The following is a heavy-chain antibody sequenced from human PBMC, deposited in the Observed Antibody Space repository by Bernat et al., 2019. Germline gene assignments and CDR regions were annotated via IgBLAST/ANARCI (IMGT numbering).Heavy chain of an antibody. Sequence: QLQLQESGPGLVKPSETLSLTCTVSGGSISSSSYYWGWIRQPPGKGLEWIGNIYYSGSSYYNPPLKSRVTISVDTSKNQFSLKLSSVTAADTAVYYCARLLGGYYYYGMDVWGQGTTVTVSS. CDR3: ARLLGGYYYYGMDV. CDR1: GGSISSSSYY. J-gene: IGHJ6*02. V-gene: IGHV4-39*01. D-gene: IGHD4-23*01. CDR2: IYYSGSS.